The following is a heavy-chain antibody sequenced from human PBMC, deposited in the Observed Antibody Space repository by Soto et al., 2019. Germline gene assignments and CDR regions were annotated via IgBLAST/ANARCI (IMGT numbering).Heavy chain of an antibody. J-gene: IGHJ4*02. V-gene: IGHV3-74*03. Sequence: GGSLRLSCAASGFTFSSYWMHWVRQSPGKGLVWVSQIDSDGRSTTYADTVKGRFTVSRDNAKNKLFLQMNSLRAEDTAVYYCMRDYDSSVLYSGHWGQGTLVTVSS. D-gene: IGHD3-22*01. CDR2: IDSDGRST. CDR1: GFTFSSYW. CDR3: MRDYDSSVLYSGH.